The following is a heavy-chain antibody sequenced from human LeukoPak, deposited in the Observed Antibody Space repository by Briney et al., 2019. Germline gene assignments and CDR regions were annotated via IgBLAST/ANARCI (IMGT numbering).Heavy chain of an antibody. D-gene: IGHD2-15*01. Sequence: SETLSLTCTVSGGSISSYYWSWIRQPPGKGLEWIGYIYYSGSANYNPSLKSRVTISVDTSKNQFSLKLSSLTAADTAVYYCARAVLSYCRGGSCPYFDYWGQGTLVTVSS. CDR1: GGSISSYY. J-gene: IGHJ4*01. CDR3: ARAVLSYCRGGSCPYFDY. CDR2: IYYSGSA. V-gene: IGHV4-59*01.